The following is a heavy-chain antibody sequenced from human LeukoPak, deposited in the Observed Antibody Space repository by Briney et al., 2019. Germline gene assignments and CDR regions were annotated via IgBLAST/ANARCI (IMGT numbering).Heavy chain of an antibody. CDR1: GYTFTSYY. V-gene: IGHV1-46*01. J-gene: IGHJ4*02. Sequence: ASVKVSCKASGYTFTSYYMHWVRQAPGQGLEWMGIINPSGGSTSCAQKFQGKVTMTRDMSTSTVYMELSSLRSEDTAVYYCARVGLRGSGSYSFDYWGQGTLVTVSS. D-gene: IGHD3-10*01. CDR3: ARVGLRGSGSYSFDY. CDR2: INPSGGST.